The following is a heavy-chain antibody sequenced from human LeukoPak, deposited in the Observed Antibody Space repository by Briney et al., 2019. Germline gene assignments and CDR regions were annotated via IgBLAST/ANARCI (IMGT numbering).Heavy chain of an antibody. CDR3: ARGDDFSGDY. J-gene: IGHJ4*02. CDR2: LHQDGNEK. CDR1: GFTFRTYW. D-gene: IGHD1-1*01. V-gene: IGHV3-7*04. Sequence: GGSLRLCCAASGFTFRTYWMSWVRQAPGKGLEWVANLHQDGNEKYYVDAVKGRLTISRDNAKNSLYLQMNSLTVEDTAVYYCARGDDFSGDYWGQGTLVNVSS.